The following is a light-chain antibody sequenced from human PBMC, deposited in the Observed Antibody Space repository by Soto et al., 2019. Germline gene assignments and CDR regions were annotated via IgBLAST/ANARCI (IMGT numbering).Light chain of an antibody. CDR2: DAS. CDR3: QQRSSWQVT. Sequence: ESVLTQSPATLSLSPGEGATLSCRASQSINTYLAWYQQKPGQAPRLLIYDASKRATGIPARFSGSGSGTNFTLTISSLEPEDFAVYYCQQRSSWQVTFGQGTRLEIK. CDR1: QSINTY. V-gene: IGKV3D-11*02. J-gene: IGKJ5*01.